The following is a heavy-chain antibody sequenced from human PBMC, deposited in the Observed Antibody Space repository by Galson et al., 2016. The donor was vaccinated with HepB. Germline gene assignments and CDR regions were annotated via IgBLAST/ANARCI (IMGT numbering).Heavy chain of an antibody. Sequence: SLRLSCAASGFSFSNSGMSWVRQAPGKGLEWVSSISTSSSYIYYADSVKSRFTISRDNAKNSLYLQMNSLRAEDTAVYYCARTLPRAGAFDIWGQGTMVTVSS. V-gene: IGHV3-21*01. J-gene: IGHJ3*02. CDR2: ISTSSSYI. CDR1: GFSFSNSG. CDR3: ARTLPRAGAFDI.